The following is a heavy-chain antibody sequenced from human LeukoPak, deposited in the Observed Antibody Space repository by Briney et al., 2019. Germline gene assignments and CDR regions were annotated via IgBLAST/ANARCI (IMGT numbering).Heavy chain of an antibody. Sequence: GASVKVSCKASGYTFTSYYMHWVGQARGQGVEWRGGSNPNSGGTKNAQKFRGRVTMTRDSSISTAYLELSRLRSDDTAVYYCARASPVLLWFGELSFRNHPFDYWGQGTLVTVSS. CDR2: SNPNSGGT. J-gene: IGHJ4*02. CDR1: GYTFTSYY. D-gene: IGHD3-10*01. CDR3: ARASPVLLWFGELSFRNHPFDY. V-gene: IGHV1-2*02.